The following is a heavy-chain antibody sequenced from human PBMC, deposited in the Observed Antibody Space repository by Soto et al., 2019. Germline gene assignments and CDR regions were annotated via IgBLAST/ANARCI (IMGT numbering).Heavy chain of an antibody. J-gene: IGHJ3*01. CDR2: ISYSADKT. D-gene: IGHD1-7*01. Sequence: VGSVRLSCAASGFTFNTYVMNWVRQAPGKGLEWVSTISYSADKTHYADSVKGRFTISRDNSRDTLFLQMNSLRADDAAVYYCARRARTATTNWGAFDVWGQGTMVTVSS. V-gene: IGHV3-23*01. CDR1: GFTFNTYV. CDR3: ARRARTATTNWGAFDV.